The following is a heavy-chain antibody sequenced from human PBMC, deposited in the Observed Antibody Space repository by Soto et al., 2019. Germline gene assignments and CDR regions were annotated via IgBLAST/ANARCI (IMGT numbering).Heavy chain of an antibody. CDR2: IYYSGTT. CDR1: NGSVSSGTYS. Sequence: SETLSLTCTVSNGSVSSGTYSWSWVRQPPGKGLEWIGYIYYSGTTYYTPSLKSRLTMSMDRANDHFSLNLTSVTAADTAVYFCARGHYYYGMDVWGQGITVTV. CDR3: ARGHYYYGMDV. J-gene: IGHJ6*02. V-gene: IGHV4-30-2*01.